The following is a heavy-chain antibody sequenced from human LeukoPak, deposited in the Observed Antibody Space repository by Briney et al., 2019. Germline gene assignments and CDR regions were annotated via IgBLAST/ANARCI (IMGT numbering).Heavy chain of an antibody. J-gene: IGHJ4*02. CDR2: IYYSGST. V-gene: IGHV4-39*07. Sequence: SETLSLTCTVSGGSISSSSYYWGWIRQPPGKGLEWIGSIYYSGSTYYNPSLKSRVTKSVDTSKNQFSLKLSSVTAADTAVYYCARDVSGSLDYWGQGTLVTVSS. CDR1: GGSISSSSYY. CDR3: ARDVSGSLDY. D-gene: IGHD1-26*01.